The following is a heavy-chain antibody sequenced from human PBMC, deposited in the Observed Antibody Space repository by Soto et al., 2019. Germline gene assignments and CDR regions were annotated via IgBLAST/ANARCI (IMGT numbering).Heavy chain of an antibody. D-gene: IGHD3-10*01. J-gene: IGHJ3*02. CDR1: GGSISSSSYY. Sequence: SETLSLTCTVSGGSISSSSYYWGWIRQPPGKGLEWIGSIYYSGSTYYNPSLKSRVTISVDTSKNQFSLKLSSVTAADTAVYYCARLTHYGSGSYYRGLNAFDIWGQGTMVTVSS. CDR2: IYYSGST. V-gene: IGHV4-39*01. CDR3: ARLTHYGSGSYYRGLNAFDI.